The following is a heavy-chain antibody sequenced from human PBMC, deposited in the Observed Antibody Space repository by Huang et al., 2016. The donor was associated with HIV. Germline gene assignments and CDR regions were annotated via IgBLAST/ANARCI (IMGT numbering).Heavy chain of an antibody. D-gene: IGHD2-15*01. V-gene: IGHV3-30*18. CDR2: ISYDGRIQ. CDR1: GFKLSGFG. CDR3: AKESRWFSDFDH. J-gene: IGHJ4*02. Sequence: QVHLVESGGGVVQPGGSLRLSCAASGFKLSGFGMHWVRQAPGKGLEWVAVISYDGRIQFYTDSVKGRFTISRDNSDNTLSLQMKGLRPDDTAVYYCAKESRWFSDFDHWGQGVLVSVSS.